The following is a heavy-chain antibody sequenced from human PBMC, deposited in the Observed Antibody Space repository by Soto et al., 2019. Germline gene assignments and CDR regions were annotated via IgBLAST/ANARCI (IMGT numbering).Heavy chain of an antibody. Sequence: ASVTVSCKASGYTFKTYDINWVRQASGQGLEWMGWMSPNSGNTGYAQKFQGRVTMTRTTSTSTAYLELSSLRSDDTAVYYCTRGPPNWGFDLWRQGTLVTVSS. J-gene: IGHJ4*02. CDR2: MSPNSGNT. CDR3: TRGPPNWGFDL. D-gene: IGHD7-27*01. V-gene: IGHV1-8*01. CDR1: GYTFKTYD.